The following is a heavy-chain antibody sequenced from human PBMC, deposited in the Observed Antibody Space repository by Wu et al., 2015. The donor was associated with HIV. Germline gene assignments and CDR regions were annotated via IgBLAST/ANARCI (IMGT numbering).Heavy chain of an antibody. CDR1: GGTFSSYA. D-gene: IGHD3-10*01. CDR3: AIYYYGSGSYWLSSYFDY. Sequence: QVQLVQSGAEVKKPGSSVKVSCKASGGTFSSYAISWVRQAPGQGLEWMGGIIPIFGTANYAQKFQGRVTITTDESTSTAYMELSSLRSEDTAVYYCAIYYYGSGSYWLSSYFDYWGQGTLVTVSS. V-gene: IGHV1-69*05. J-gene: IGHJ4*02. CDR2: IIPIFGTA.